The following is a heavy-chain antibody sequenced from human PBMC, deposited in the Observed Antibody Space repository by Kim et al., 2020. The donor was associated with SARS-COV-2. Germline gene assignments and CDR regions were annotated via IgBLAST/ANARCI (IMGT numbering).Heavy chain of an antibody. CDR3: ARGGGTGLPF. J-gene: IGHJ4*01. V-gene: IGHV3-11*06. CDR2: SYT. Sequence: SYTNYADSVKGRFTISRDNAKDTLYMQMNSLGVDDTAVYYCARGGGTGLPFWGRGTLVTVSS. D-gene: IGHD1-1*01.